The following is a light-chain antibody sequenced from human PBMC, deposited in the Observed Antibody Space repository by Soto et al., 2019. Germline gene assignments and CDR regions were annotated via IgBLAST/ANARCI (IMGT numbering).Light chain of an antibody. CDR3: QQHSHWPPWT. Sequence: EVVLTQSPATLSLSPGERATLSCRASENFRTILDFYQQKPGQHPTLLIYGASNRATGIPARFSGSGSGTDFTLTISNLEPEDFAVYYCQQHSHWPPWTFGQGTKVDI. V-gene: IGKV3-11*01. CDR1: ENFRTI. J-gene: IGKJ1*01. CDR2: GAS.